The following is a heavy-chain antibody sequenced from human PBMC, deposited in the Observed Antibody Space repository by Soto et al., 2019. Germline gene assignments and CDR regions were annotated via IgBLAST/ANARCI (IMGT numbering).Heavy chain of an antibody. Sequence: QVQLVQSGAEVKKPGSSVKVSCKASGGTFSSYAISWVRQAPGQGLEWMGGIIPIFGTANYAQKFRGRVTITADESTSTAYMELSSLRAEDTAVYYCARDLGVDTATGTGHWGQGTLVTVSS. J-gene: IGHJ4*02. CDR1: GGTFSSYA. CDR2: IIPIFGTA. CDR3: ARDLGVDTATGTGH. V-gene: IGHV1-69*01. D-gene: IGHD5-18*01.